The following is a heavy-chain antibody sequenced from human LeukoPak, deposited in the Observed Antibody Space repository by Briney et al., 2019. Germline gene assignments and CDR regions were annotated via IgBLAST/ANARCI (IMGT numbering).Heavy chain of an antibody. CDR1: GGSVRSTNW. D-gene: IGHD1-26*01. CDR2: ISLTGET. V-gene: IGHV4-4*02. J-gene: IGHJ4*02. Sequence: PSETLSLTCGVSGGSVRSTNWWSWVGQPPGHGVEWIGEISLTGETNYNPSINGRVTMSLDGSRNQLSLTLTSVTAADTAIYYCSRESGAFCPFGYWGQGTLVIVPT. CDR3: SRESGAFCPFGY.